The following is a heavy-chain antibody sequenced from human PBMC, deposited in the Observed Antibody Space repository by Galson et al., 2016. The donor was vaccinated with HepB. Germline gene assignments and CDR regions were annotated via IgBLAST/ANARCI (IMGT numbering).Heavy chain of an antibody. Sequence: SLRLSCAASGFIISSYGMQWVRQAPGRGLEWVAVISDNGGSVGYGDSVKGRFTISRDNSKNTLYLQMDSLRAEDTALYFCAKGRSTGSHYHPPDYWGQGAPGTV. CDR1: GFIISSYG. D-gene: IGHD1-26*01. CDR2: ISDNGGSV. J-gene: IGHJ4*02. CDR3: AKGRSTGSHYHPPDY. V-gene: IGHV3-30*18.